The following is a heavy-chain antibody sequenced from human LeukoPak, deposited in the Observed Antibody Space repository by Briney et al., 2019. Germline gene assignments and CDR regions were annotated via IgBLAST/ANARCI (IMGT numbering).Heavy chain of an antibody. CDR3: ARGVVVVAATPPWFDP. Sequence: GGSLRLSCAASGFTFSSYGMNWVRQAPGKGLEGVLYISSSSSTIYYADSVKGRFTISRDNAKNSLYLQMNSLRAEDTAVYYCARGVVVVAATPPWFDPWGQGTLVTVSS. CDR1: GFTFSSYG. D-gene: IGHD2-15*01. J-gene: IGHJ5*02. CDR2: ISSSSSTI. V-gene: IGHV3-48*01.